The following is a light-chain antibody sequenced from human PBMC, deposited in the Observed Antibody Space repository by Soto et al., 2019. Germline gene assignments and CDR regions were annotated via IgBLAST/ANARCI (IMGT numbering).Light chain of an antibody. CDR1: SSDVGSYNL. CDR3: CSYAGSSTPYV. J-gene: IGLJ1*01. CDR2: EVS. V-gene: IGLV2-23*02. Sequence: ALTPPASVSGSPGQSIPISCTGTSSDVGSYNLVSWYQQHPGKAPKLMIYEVSKRPSGVSNRFSGSKSGNTASLTISGLQAEDEADYYCCSYAGSSTPYVFGTGTKVTVL.